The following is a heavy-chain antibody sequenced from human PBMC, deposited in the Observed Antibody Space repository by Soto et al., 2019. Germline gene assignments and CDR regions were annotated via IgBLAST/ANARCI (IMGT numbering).Heavy chain of an antibody. CDR3: ATDDF. V-gene: IGHV3-30*03. CDR2: ISYDGKNK. J-gene: IGHJ4*02. CDR1: GFTFSSYA. Sequence: QVQLVESGGGVVQPGRSLRLSCAASGFTFSSYAMYWVRQAPGKGLEWVAVISYDGKNKYYSDSVKGRFTISRDNPKNTVYLQMNSLRSEDTALYYCATDDFWGQGTLVAVSS.